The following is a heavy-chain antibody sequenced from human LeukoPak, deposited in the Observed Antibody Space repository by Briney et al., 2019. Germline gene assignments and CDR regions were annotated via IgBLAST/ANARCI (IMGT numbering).Heavy chain of an antibody. Sequence: ASVKVSCKASGYTFTSYGISWVRQAPGQGLEWRGWISAYNGNTNYAQKLQGRVTMTTDTSTSTAYMELRSLRSDDTAVYYCARDSNTYYDFWSGYRNFDYWGQGTLVTVSS. J-gene: IGHJ4*02. CDR3: ARDSNTYYDFWSGYRNFDY. D-gene: IGHD3-3*01. CDR2: ISAYNGNT. V-gene: IGHV1-18*01. CDR1: GYTFTSYG.